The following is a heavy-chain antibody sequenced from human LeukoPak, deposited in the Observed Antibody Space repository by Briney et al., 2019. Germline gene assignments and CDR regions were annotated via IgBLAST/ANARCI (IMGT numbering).Heavy chain of an antibody. V-gene: IGHV3-23*01. Sequence: GGSLRLSCAASRFTFNNYAMSWVRQAPGKGLEWVSVISGSGGSTYYADSVKGRFTISRDNSKNTLYLQMNSLRAEDTAVYYCARAAPTVTATPVYYYYGMDVWGQGTTVTVSS. CDR1: RFTFNNYA. J-gene: IGHJ6*02. CDR3: ARAAPTVTATPVYYYYGMDV. D-gene: IGHD2-21*02. CDR2: ISGSGGST.